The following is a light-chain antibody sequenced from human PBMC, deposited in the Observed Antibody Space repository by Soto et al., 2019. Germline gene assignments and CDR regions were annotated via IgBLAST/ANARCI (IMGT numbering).Light chain of an antibody. J-gene: IGKJ5*01. Sequence: ELVMTQSPATLSLSAGESAILSCRASQSISIKLAWYQQKTGQSPRLLIYGESSRATGIPDRLIGSGSGTDFNLTISRLEPEDFAVYACQQYGRAPITFGQGTRLEIK. CDR2: GES. CDR3: QQYGRAPIT. CDR1: QSISIK. V-gene: IGKV3-20*01.